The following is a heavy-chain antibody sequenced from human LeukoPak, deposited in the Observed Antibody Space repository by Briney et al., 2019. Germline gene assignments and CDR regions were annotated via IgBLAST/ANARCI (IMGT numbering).Heavy chain of an antibody. Sequence: SETLSLTCTVSGDSISSSGRFYWGWLRQPPGKGLEWIGSMDYSGTTDYNPSLKSRVTLSVDTSEDQFSLKLTSVTAADTALCYCARDHYNKSWYKYWGQGTLVTVSS. D-gene: IGHD6-13*01. J-gene: IGHJ4*02. CDR2: MDYSGTT. CDR3: ARDHYNKSWYKY. CDR1: GDSISSSGRFY. V-gene: IGHV4-39*02.